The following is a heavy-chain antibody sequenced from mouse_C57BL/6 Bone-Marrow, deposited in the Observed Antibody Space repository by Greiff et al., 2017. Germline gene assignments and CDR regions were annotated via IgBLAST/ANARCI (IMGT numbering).Heavy chain of an antibody. D-gene: IGHD1-1*01. CDR1: GYTFTDYY. Sequence: QVQLKQSGAELVRPGASVKLSCKASGYTFTDYYINWVKQRPGQGLEWIARIYPGSGNTYYNEKFKGKATLTAEKSSSTAYMQLSSLTSEDSAVYFCAREDYYGSRPYGYFDVWGTGTTVTVSS. J-gene: IGHJ1*03. V-gene: IGHV1-76*01. CDR3: AREDYYGSRPYGYFDV. CDR2: IYPGSGNT.